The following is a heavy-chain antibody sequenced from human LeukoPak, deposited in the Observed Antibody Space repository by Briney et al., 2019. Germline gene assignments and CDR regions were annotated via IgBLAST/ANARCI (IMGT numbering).Heavy chain of an antibody. V-gene: IGHV1-18*01. D-gene: IGHD3-10*01. J-gene: IGHJ4*02. CDR1: GYTFTSYG. Sequence: AASVKVSCKASGYTFTSYGISWVQQAPGQGLEWMGWISAYNGNTNYAQKLQGRVTMTTDTSTSTAYMELRSLRSDDTAVYYCARDDGWFGESLTPDYWGQGTLVTVSS. CDR2: ISAYNGNT. CDR3: ARDDGWFGESLTPDY.